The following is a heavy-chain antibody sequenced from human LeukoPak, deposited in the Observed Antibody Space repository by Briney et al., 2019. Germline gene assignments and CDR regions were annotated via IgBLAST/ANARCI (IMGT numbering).Heavy chain of an antibody. CDR2: IKQDGSEK. D-gene: IGHD4-23*01. CDR3: ARAGPLYGGNSYYYYYYMDV. Sequence: GGSLRLSCAASGFTLSTYWMNWVRQAPGKGLEWVATIKQDGSEKYYVDSVKGRFTISRDNAKNSLYLQMNSLRAEDTALYYCARAGPLYGGNSYYYYYYMDVWGKGTTVTVSS. J-gene: IGHJ6*03. CDR1: GFTLSTYW. V-gene: IGHV3-7*03.